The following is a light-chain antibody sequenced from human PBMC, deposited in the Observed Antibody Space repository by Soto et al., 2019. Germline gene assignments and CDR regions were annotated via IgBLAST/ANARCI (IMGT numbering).Light chain of an antibody. Sequence: EIVLTQSPATLSVSPGERVTLSCRASQRIGINLAWYQQKPGQAPRLLIYDTSTRATDIPARFSGSGSGTEFTLTISSLQSEDFAIYYCQQFSNWPRTFGQGTKVEIK. J-gene: IGKJ1*01. CDR3: QQFSNWPRT. CDR2: DTS. V-gene: IGKV3-15*01. CDR1: QRIGIN.